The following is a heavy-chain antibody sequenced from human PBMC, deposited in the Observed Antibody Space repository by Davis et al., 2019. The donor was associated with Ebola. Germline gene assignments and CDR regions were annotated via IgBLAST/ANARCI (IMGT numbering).Heavy chain of an antibody. D-gene: IGHD2-15*01. Sequence: LRLSCTVSGGSISSGDYYWSWIRQPPGKGLEWIGYIYYSGSTYYNPSLKSRVTISLDTSKNQFSLKLSSVTAADTAMYFCARRCSGGSCHTKADAFDIWGQGTMVTVSS. CDR3: ARRCSGGSCHTKADAFDI. J-gene: IGHJ3*02. CDR1: GGSISSGDYY. V-gene: IGHV4-30-4*08. CDR2: IYYSGST.